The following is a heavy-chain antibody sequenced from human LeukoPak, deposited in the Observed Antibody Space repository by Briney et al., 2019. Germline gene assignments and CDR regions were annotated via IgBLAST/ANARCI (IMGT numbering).Heavy chain of an antibody. CDR2: INHSAST. J-gene: IGHJ4*02. CDR1: GGSFSGYY. CDR3: ARRVRFYYFDY. V-gene: IGHV4-34*01. Sequence: SETLSLTCAVYGGSFSGYYWSWIRQPPGKGREWSGEINHSASTDHNPSLKSRVTISVDTSKNQFSLKLSSVTAADTDVYYCARRVRFYYFDYWGQGTLVTVSS.